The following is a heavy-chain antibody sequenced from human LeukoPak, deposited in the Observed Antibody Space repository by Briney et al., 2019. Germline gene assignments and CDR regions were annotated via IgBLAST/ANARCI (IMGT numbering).Heavy chain of an antibody. D-gene: IGHD3-3*01. Sequence: PGGSLRLSCAPSGFTFRTYDMSWVRQAPGKGLEWVSAISGRGGSTYCADSVKGRFTISRDNSKNTLYVHMNSLRDEDTAVYYCAKDKGDFWSGDPFDIWGQGTMVTVSS. V-gene: IGHV3-23*01. CDR1: GFTFRTYD. CDR2: ISGRGGST. CDR3: AKDKGDFWSGDPFDI. J-gene: IGHJ3*02.